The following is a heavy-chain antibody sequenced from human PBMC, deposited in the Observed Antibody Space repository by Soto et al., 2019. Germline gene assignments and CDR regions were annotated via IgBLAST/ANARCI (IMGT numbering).Heavy chain of an antibody. Sequence: PGGSLRLSCAASGFTFSSYWMSWVRQAPGKGLEWVANIKQDGSEKYYVDSVKGRFTISRDNAKNSLYLQMNSLRAEDTAVYYCARDGEPHYCSSTSCYTSPGFGMDAWGQGTTVTVSS. CDR1: GFTFSSYW. D-gene: IGHD2-2*02. CDR2: IKQDGSEK. J-gene: IGHJ6*02. CDR3: ARDGEPHYCSSTSCYTSPGFGMDA. V-gene: IGHV3-7*03.